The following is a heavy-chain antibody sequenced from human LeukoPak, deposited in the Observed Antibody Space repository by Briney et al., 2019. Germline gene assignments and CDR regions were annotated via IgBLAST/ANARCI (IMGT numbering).Heavy chain of an antibody. Sequence: GGSPRLSCAASGFTFSNFGIHWVRQAPGKGLEWMAVISYDGRTKYYAASVEGRFTISRDNSRNTLYLQMNSLRAEDTAVYYCARERHSSSWYRPHFDYWGQGTLVTVSS. CDR2: ISYDGRTK. V-gene: IGHV3-30*03. D-gene: IGHD6-13*01. CDR1: GFTFSNFG. CDR3: ARERHSSSWYRPHFDY. J-gene: IGHJ4*02.